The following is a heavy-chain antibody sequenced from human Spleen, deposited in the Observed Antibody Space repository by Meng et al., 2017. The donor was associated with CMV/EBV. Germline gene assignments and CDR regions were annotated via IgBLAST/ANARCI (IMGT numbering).Heavy chain of an antibody. CDR3: ASNEYSSSSGVGYYYYGMDV. Sequence: SVKVSCKTSGYIFSNYGISWVRQAPGQGLEWMGGIIPIFGTANYAQKFQGRVTITTDESTSTAYMELSSLRSEDTAVYYCASNEYSSSSGVGYYYYGMDVWGQGTTVTVSS. CDR2: IIPIFGTA. J-gene: IGHJ6*02. CDR1: GYIFSNYG. D-gene: IGHD6-6*01. V-gene: IGHV1-69*05.